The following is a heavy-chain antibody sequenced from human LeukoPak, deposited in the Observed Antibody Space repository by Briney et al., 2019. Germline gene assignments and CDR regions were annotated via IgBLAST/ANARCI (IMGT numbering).Heavy chain of an antibody. D-gene: IGHD6-6*01. CDR2: IIPILGIA. V-gene: IGHV1-69*04. J-gene: IGHJ4*02. CDR3: ARDKVGRIAARQVFDY. CDR1: GYTFTSYD. Sequence: SVKVSCKASGYTFTSYDINWVRQAPGQGLEWMGRIIPILGIANYAQKSQGRVTITADKSTSTAYMELSSLRSEDTAVYYCARDKVGRIAARQVFDYWGQGTLVTVSS.